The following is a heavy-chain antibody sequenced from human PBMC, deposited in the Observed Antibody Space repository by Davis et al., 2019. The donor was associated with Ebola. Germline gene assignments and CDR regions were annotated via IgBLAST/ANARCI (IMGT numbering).Heavy chain of an antibody. J-gene: IGHJ6*02. D-gene: IGHD6-6*01. CDR2: IKQDGSEK. CDR3: AKVIAAHAYYYYGMDV. V-gene: IGHV3-7*03. Sequence: GESLRLSCAASGFTFSSYWMSWVRQAPGKGLEWVANIKQDGSEKYYVDSVKGRFTISRDNAKNSLYLQMNSLRDEATAVYYCAKVIAAHAYYYYGMDVWGQGTTVTVSS. CDR1: GFTFSSYW.